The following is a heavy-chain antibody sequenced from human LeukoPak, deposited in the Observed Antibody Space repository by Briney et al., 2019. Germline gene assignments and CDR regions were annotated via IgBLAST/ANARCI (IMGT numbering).Heavy chain of an antibody. V-gene: IGHV4-39*01. Sequence: PSETLSPTCTVSGGSISSSSYYWGWIRQPPGKGLEWIGSIYYSGSTYYNPSLKSRVTISVDTSKNQFSLKLSSVTAADTAVYYCARHTRIAARPHWGQGTLVTVSS. CDR2: IYYSGST. CDR1: GGSISSSSYY. CDR3: ARHTRIAARPH. D-gene: IGHD6-6*01. J-gene: IGHJ4*02.